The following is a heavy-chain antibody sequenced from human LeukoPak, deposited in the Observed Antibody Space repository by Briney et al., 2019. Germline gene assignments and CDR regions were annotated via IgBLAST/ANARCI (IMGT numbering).Heavy chain of an antibody. J-gene: IGHJ4*02. D-gene: IGHD6-13*01. CDR3: ARAGSSWRPGGGPFDY. Sequence: SETLSLTCTVSGGSISSYYWSWIRQPPGKGLEWMGYIYYSGSTNYNPSLKSRVTISVDTSKNQFSLKLSSVTAADTAVYYCARAGSSWRPGGGPFDYWGQGTLVTVSS. CDR1: GGSISSYY. CDR2: IYYSGST. V-gene: IGHV4-59*01.